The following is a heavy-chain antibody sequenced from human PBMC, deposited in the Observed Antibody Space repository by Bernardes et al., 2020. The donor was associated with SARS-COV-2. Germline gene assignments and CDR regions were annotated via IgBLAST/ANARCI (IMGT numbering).Heavy chain of an antibody. CDR2: INHSGST. J-gene: IGHJ6*02. V-gene: IGHV4-34*01. Sequence: SETLSLTCAVYGGSFSGYYWSWIRQPPGKGLEWIGEINHSGSTNYKPSLKSRVTISVDTSKNQFSLKLSSVTAADTAVFYCARGNTVTKFYYYYYGMDVWGQGTTVTVSS. D-gene: IGHD4-17*01. CDR1: GGSFSGYY. CDR3: ARGNTVTKFYYYYYGMDV.